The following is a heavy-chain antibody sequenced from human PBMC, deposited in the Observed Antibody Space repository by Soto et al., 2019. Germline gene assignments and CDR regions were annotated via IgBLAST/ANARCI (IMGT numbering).Heavy chain of an antibody. CDR2: ISYDGSNK. J-gene: IGHJ6*02. CDR1: GFTLSSYA. Sequence: GGSRRLACAASGFTLSSYAMHWVRQAPGKGLEWVAVISYDGSNKYYADSVKGRFTISRDNSKNTLYLQMNSLRAEDTAVYYCARDGFSRDYYYGMDVWGQGTTVTVSS. CDR3: ARDGFSRDYYYGMDV. V-gene: IGHV3-30-3*01.